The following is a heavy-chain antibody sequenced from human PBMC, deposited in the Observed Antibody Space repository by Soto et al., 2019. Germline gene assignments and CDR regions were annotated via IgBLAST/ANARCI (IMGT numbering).Heavy chain of an antibody. CDR1: GFTFSDYY. V-gene: IGHV3-11*01. J-gene: IGHJ4*02. D-gene: IGHD3-22*01. CDR2: ISSSGSTT. Sequence: GGSLRLSCAASGFTFSDYYMSWIRQAPGKGLEWVSYISSSGSTTYYADSVKGRFTISRDNAKNSLYLQMNSLRAEDTALYYCARDLSRSYYDSSPRDYWGQGTLVTVSS. CDR3: ARDLSRSYYDSSPRDY.